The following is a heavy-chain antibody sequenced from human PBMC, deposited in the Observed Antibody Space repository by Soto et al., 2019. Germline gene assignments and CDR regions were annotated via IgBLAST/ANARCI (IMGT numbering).Heavy chain of an antibody. Sequence: SETLSLTCTVSGGSISSGDYSWSWVRQSPGKGLEWIGHIYNSGITYYNPSLKSRVVISIDTSRNQFSLRLTSLTAADRAVYFCGRGGTGFGLGCRFWFGPLGQRTVVTVSS. V-gene: IGHV4-30-4*01. J-gene: IGHJ5*02. CDR3: GRGGTGFGLGCRFWFGP. CDR1: GGSISSGDYS. D-gene: IGHD3-3*01. CDR2: IYNSGIT.